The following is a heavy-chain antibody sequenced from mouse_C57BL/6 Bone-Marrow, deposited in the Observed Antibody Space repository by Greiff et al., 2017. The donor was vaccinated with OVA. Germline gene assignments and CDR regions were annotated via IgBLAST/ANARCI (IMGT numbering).Heavy chain of an antibody. V-gene: IGHV14-4*01. J-gene: IGHJ2*01. CDR2: IDPENGDT. CDR3: TTDGREGD. Sequence: EVKLVESGAELVRPGASVKLSCTASGFNIKDDYMHWVKQRPEQGLEWIGWIDPENGDTEYASKFQGKATITADTSSNTAYLQLSSLTSEDTAVYYCTTDGREGDWGQGTTLTVSS. D-gene: IGHD1-1*01. CDR1: GFNIKDDY.